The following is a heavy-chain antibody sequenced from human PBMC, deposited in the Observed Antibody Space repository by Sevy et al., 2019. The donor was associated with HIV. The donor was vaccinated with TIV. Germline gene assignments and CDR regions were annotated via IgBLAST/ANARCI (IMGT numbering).Heavy chain of an antibody. CDR3: ARVGGNGWYYFDY. D-gene: IGHD6-19*01. CDR2: IIRILGTV. J-gene: IGHJ4*02. V-gene: IGHV1-69*13. Sequence: ASVKVSCKASGGTFSSYGISWVRHAPGQGLEWMGGIIRILGTVNYAQKFQGRVTITADESTKTAYMELSSLTSEDTAVYYCARVGGNGWYYFDYWGQETLVTVSS. CDR1: GGTFSSYG.